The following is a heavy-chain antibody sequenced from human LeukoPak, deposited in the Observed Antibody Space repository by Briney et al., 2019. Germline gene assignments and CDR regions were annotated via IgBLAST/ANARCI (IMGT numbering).Heavy chain of an antibody. CDR3: ARDLNTRAPDY. Sequence: SETLSLTCTVSGGSISSSSYYWGWIRQPPGKGLGWIGSIYYSGSTYYNPSLKSRVTISVDTSKNQFSLKLSSVTAADTAVYYCARDLNTRAPDYWGQGTLVTVSS. J-gene: IGHJ4*02. CDR2: IYYSGST. CDR1: GGSISSSSYY. V-gene: IGHV4-39*07. D-gene: IGHD1/OR15-1a*01.